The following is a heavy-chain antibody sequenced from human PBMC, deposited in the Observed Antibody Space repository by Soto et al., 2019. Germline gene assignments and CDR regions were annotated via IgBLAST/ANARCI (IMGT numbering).Heavy chain of an antibody. D-gene: IGHD6-19*01. V-gene: IGHV4-59*08. CDR3: ARHVNFPLAVTGFDS. J-gene: IGHJ4*02. Sequence: GKGLEWIGYIYNIGSINYNPSLRSRVTISIDSAQEQFSLKVRSVTVTDTAFYFCARHVNFPLAVTGFDSWGRRTPVTVSS. CDR2: IYNIGSI.